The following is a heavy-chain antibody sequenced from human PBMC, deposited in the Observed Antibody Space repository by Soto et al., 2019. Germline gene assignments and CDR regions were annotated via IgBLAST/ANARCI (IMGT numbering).Heavy chain of an antibody. CDR2: IYSGGST. CDR3: ARGQYQLLYGYYYYYMDV. Sequence: EVQLVESGGGLVQPGGSLRLSCAASGFTVSSNYMNWVRQAPGKGLEWVSLIYSGGSTYYADSVKGRFTISRHNSKNTLYLQMNSLRAEDTAVYYCARGQYQLLYGYYYYYMDVWGNGTTVTVS. D-gene: IGHD2-2*02. J-gene: IGHJ6*03. V-gene: IGHV3-53*04. CDR1: GFTVSSNY.